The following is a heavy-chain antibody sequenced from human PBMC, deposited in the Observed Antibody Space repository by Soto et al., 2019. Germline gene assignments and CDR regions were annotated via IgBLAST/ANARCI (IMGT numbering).Heavy chain of an antibody. D-gene: IGHD3-10*01. CDR2: INPNSGGT. V-gene: IGHV1-2*02. J-gene: IGHJ5*02. CDR3: ARDNTMVRGVINWFDP. CDR1: GYTFTGYY. Sequence: ASVKVSCKASGYTFTGYYMHWVRQAPGQGLEWMGWINPNSGGTNYAQKFQGRVTMTRDTSISTAYMELSRLRSDDTAVYYCARDNTMVRGVINWFDPWGQGTLVTVPS.